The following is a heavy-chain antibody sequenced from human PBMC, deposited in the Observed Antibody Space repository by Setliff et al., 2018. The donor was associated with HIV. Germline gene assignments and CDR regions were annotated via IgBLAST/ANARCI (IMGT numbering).Heavy chain of an antibody. CDR1: GDSISSSNW. D-gene: IGHD5-12*01. CDR3: ARESRSMHVAH. Sequence: SETLSLTCAVSGDSISSSNWWSWVRQPPGKGLEWIGEIYHTGSTNYNPSLKSRVTISADKSKNQFSLRLSSVTAADTAVYYCARESRSMHVAHWGQGTLVTVSS. CDR2: IYHTGST. J-gene: IGHJ4*02. V-gene: IGHV4-4*02.